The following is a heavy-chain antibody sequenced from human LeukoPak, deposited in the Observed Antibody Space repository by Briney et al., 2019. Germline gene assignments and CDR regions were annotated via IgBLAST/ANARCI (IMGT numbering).Heavy chain of an antibody. CDR3: ARGPPGYSSGPAYFPH. D-gene: IGHD6-19*01. CDR2: IYTSGST. CDR1: GGSISSYY. J-gene: IGHJ1*01. V-gene: IGHV4-4*07. Sequence: SVTLSLTCTVSGGSISSYYWSWIRQPAGKGLEWIGRIYTSGSTNYNPSLTSRVTISVDKSKNQFSLKLSSVTAADTAVYYCARGPPGYSSGPAYFPHWGQGTLVTVSS.